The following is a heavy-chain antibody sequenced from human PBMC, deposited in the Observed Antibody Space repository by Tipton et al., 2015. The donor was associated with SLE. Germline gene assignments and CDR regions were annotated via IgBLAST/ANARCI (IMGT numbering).Heavy chain of an antibody. CDR2: ISWNSGTK. J-gene: IGHJ3*02. D-gene: IGHD3-10*01. CDR1: GGSISSYGYS. CDR3: AKDSLGVRGVPRRAFDI. Sequence: LSLTCAVSGGSISSYGYSWSWIRQPPGKGLEWVSGISWNSGTKGLADSVKGRFTISRDNAKSSLYLQMNSLRDEDTALYYCAKDSLGVRGVPRRAFDIWGQGTMVTVPS. V-gene: IGHV3-9*01.